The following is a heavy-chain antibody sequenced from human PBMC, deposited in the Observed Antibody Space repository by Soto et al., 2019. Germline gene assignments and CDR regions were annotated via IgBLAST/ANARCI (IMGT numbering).Heavy chain of an antibody. CDR2: ISYDGSNK. V-gene: IGHV3-30*04. J-gene: IGHJ4*02. D-gene: IGHD6-13*01. Sequence: GGSLRLSCAASGFTFSSYAMHWVRQAPGKGLEWVAVISYDGSNKYYADSVKGRFTISRDNSKNTLYLQMNSLRAEDTAVYYCARAGAAAGVGEFDYWGQGTLVTVSS. CDR1: GFTFSSYA. CDR3: ARAGAAAGVGEFDY.